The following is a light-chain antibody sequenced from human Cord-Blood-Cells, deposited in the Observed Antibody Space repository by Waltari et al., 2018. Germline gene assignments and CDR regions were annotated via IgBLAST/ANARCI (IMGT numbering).Light chain of an antibody. CDR3: SSYTSSSTVV. V-gene: IGLV2-14*01. J-gene: IGLJ2*01. Sequence: QPASVSGSPGQSITISCTGTSSDVGGYNYVSWYQQHPGKAPKLMIYDVSNRPSGVSNRFSGSKSGNTASLTISGLQAEDEADYYCSSYTSSSTVVFGGGTKLTVL. CDR2: DVS. CDR1: SSDVGGYNY.